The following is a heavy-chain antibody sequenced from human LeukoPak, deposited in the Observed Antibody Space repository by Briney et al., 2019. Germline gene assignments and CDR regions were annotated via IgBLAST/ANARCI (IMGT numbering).Heavy chain of an antibody. CDR3: ARTRYYYNSRSYGAPYYFDY. V-gene: IGHV4-39*01. Sequence: SETLSLTCTVSGVSISSSHSYWGWIRQPPGKGLEGIGSIYYSGSTYYNPSLKSRVTIPVDKSKPQSSLKLSSVTAADTAVYYCARTRYYYNSRSYGAPYYFDYWGQGTLVTVSS. D-gene: IGHD3-10*01. CDR2: IYYSGST. J-gene: IGHJ4*02. CDR1: GVSISSSHSY.